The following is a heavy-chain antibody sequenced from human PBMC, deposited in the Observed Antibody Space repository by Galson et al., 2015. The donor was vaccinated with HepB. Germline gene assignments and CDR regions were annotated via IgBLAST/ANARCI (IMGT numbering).Heavy chain of an antibody. CDR1: GFIFRHHA. J-gene: IGHJ5*02. V-gene: IGHV3-23*01. CDR2: INGRGSTR. Sequence: LRLSCAGSGFIFRHHAMAWIRQAPGTGLEWVSGINGRGSTRSYSDAVKGRFSISRDNSKDTVFLQMDNLRAEDTAVYYCVKEGSWFGGDWFDPWGQGALVTVS. CDR3: VKEGSWFGGDWFDP. D-gene: IGHD3-16*01.